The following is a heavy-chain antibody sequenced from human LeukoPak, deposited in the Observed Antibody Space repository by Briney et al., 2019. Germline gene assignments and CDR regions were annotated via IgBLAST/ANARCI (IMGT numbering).Heavy chain of an antibody. CDR2: VFFSGNT. V-gene: IGHV4-39*01. Sequence: PSETLSLTCTVSGGFINTGRYYWAWIRQPPGKGLDWIGNVFFSGNTHYNPSLKSRVIMSVDASKNEVSLRLSSVTASDTAKYYRATTDLGYCSSSRCPEDAFDIWGHGTMVTVSS. CDR3: ATTDLGYCSSSRCPEDAFDI. D-gene: IGHD2-2*01. J-gene: IGHJ3*02. CDR1: GGFINTGRYY.